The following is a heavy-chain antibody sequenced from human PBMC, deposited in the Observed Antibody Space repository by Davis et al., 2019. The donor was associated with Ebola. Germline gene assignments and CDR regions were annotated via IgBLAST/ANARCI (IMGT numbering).Heavy chain of an antibody. CDR1: GFTFSTYR. Sequence: PGGSLRLSCVASGFTFSTYRMHWVRQAPGKGLEWVGLIWFDGSRTYEGDSVKGRFTISRDNSKNTLYLQMNSLTTDDTAIYYCAKDRPSEMPTIVHYWGQGTLVTVSS. J-gene: IGHJ4*02. V-gene: IGHV3-30*02. CDR3: AKDRPSEMPTIVHY. CDR2: IWFDGSRT. D-gene: IGHD5-24*01.